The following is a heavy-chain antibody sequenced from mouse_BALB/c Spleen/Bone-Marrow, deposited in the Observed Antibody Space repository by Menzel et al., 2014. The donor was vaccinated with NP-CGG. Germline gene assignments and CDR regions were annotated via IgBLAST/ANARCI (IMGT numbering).Heavy chain of an antibody. CDR1: GYSFTGYY. V-gene: IGHV1S34*01. D-gene: IGHD2-10*02. CDR3: ARGYGNKAMDY. J-gene: IGHJ4*01. CDR2: ISCYNGAT. Sequence: LVKTGASVKISCKAPGYSFTGYYMHWVKQSHGKSLEWIGYISCYNGATSYNQKFKGKATFTVDTSSSTAYMQFNSLTSEDSAVYYCARGYGNKAMDYWGQGTSVTVSS.